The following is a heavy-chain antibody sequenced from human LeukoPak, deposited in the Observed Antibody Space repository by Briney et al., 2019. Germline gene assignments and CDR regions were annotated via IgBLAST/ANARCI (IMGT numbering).Heavy chain of an antibody. V-gene: IGHV4-59*08. CDR3: ARLNSGYGGNEYAPYYYGMDV. D-gene: IGHD4-23*01. Sequence: SETLSLTCTVSGGSISSYYWSWIRQPPGKGLEWIGYIYYSGSTNYNPSLKSRVTISVDTSKNQFSLKLSSVTAADTAVYYRARLNSGYGGNEYAPYYYGMDVWGQGTTVTVSS. CDR1: GGSISSYY. J-gene: IGHJ6*02. CDR2: IYYSGST.